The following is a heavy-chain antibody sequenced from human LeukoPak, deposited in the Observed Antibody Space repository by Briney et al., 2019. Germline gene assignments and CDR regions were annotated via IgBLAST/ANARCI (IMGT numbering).Heavy chain of an antibody. CDR1: GFTFGSYG. Sequence: GGSLRLSCAASGFTFGSYGMHWVRQAPGKGLEWVAFIRYDGSNKYYADSVKGRFTTSRDNSKNTLYLQMNSLRAEDTAVYYCAKDKIGYCSSTSCYTKSGFDYWGQGTLVTVSS. J-gene: IGHJ4*02. V-gene: IGHV3-30*02. CDR2: IRYDGSNK. D-gene: IGHD2-2*02. CDR3: AKDKIGYCSSTSCYTKSGFDY.